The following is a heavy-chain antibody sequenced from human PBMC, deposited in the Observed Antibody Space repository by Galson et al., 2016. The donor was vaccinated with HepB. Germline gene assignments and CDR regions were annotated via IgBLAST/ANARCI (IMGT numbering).Heavy chain of an antibody. CDR1: GFTFYNYA. D-gene: IGHD3-10*01. V-gene: IGHV3-23*01. Sequence: SLRLSCAASGFTFYNYAMDWVRQAPGGGLEWVAAIGGNGSPTYYADSVRGRFSISRDNSKNTLYLQMNSLRAEDTALHYCARGGGHGFFDYWGQGTQVTASS. CDR3: ARGGGHGFFDY. CDR2: IGGNGSPT. J-gene: IGHJ4*02.